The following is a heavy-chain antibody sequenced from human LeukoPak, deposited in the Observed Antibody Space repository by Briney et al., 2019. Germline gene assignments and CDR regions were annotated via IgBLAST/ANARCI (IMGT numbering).Heavy chain of an antibody. V-gene: IGHV1-69*05. CDR1: GGTFSNYA. Sequence: ASVKVSCKASGGTFSNYAISWVRQAPGQGLEWMGGIIPIFGTANYAQKFQGRVTITTDESTSTAYMELSSLGSEDTAVYYCVFGVAAAGTLKGLYFDYWGQGTLVTVSS. CDR3: VFGVAAAGTLKGLYFDY. J-gene: IGHJ4*02. D-gene: IGHD6-13*01. CDR2: IIPIFGTA.